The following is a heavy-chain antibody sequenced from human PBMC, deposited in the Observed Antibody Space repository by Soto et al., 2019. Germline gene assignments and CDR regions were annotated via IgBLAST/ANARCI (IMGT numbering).Heavy chain of an antibody. Sequence: PGGSLRLSCAGSGFTFDDHTMHWVRQAPGKGLEWVSLITWDAGSAFYADSVRSRFTISRDNSKNSLYLQMNSLRTEDSALYYCAKEKDRIFDYWGRGTPVTVSS. CDR1: GFTFDDHT. CDR3: AKEKDRIFDY. J-gene: IGHJ4*02. CDR2: ITWDAGSA. V-gene: IGHV3-43*01.